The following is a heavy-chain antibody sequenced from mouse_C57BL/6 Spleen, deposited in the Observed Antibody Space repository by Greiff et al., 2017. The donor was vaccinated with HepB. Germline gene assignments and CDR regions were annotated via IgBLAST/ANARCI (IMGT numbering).Heavy chain of an antibody. D-gene: IGHD1-1*02. V-gene: IGHV1-9*01. CDR1: GYTFTGYW. Sequence: QVQLQQSGAELMKPGASVKLSCKATGYTFTGYWIEWVKQRPGHGLEWIGEILPGSGSTNYNAKFKGKATFTADTSSNTAYMQLSSLTTEDSAIYYCARRGSTRTMAPTGFAYWGQGTLVTVSA. CDR2: ILPGSGST. J-gene: IGHJ3*01. CDR3: ARRGSTRTMAPTGFAY.